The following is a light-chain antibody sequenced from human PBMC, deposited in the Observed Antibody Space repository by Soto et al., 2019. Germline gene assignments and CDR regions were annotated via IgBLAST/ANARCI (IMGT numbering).Light chain of an antibody. CDR3: QSYDSSLSVV. J-gene: IGLJ2*01. V-gene: IGLV1-40*01. Sequence: QSVLTQPPSVSGAPGQRVSISCTGSSSNIGAGYDVHWYQQLPGAAPKLLIYGRINRPSGVPDRFSGSKSGTSASLAITGLQAEDEADYYCQSYDSSLSVVFGGGTQLTVL. CDR1: SSNIGAGYD. CDR2: GRI.